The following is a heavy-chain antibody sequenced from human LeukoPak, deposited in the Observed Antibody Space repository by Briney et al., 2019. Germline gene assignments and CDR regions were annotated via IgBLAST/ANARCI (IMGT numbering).Heavy chain of an antibody. Sequence: GGSLRLSCAASGFTFSDHYMDWVRQAPGKGLEWVARIRNKANSYTTEYAASVRGRFTISREDSKNSLYLQMNSLKTEDTAVYYCGTGFGLSSAWGPGTLVTAS. D-gene: IGHD3/OR15-3a*01. CDR2: IRNKANSYTT. CDR1: GFTFSDHY. J-gene: IGHJ5*02. CDR3: GTGFGLSSA. V-gene: IGHV3-72*01.